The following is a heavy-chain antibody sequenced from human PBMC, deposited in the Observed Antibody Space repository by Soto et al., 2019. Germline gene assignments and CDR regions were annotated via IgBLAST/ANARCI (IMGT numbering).Heavy chain of an antibody. Sequence: GGSLRLSCAAAGFTFSRDAMHWVRQAPGKGLEWVAVITYDGLDKFKWYAESVEGRFTISRDNSKNTLFLQMNSLRAEDTAVYYCAKGDTTAAGTVDYWGQGTLVTVSS. J-gene: IGHJ4*02. CDR1: GFTFSRDA. CDR3: AKGDTTAAGTVDY. D-gene: IGHD6-13*01. CDR2: ITYDGLDKFK. V-gene: IGHV3-30*04.